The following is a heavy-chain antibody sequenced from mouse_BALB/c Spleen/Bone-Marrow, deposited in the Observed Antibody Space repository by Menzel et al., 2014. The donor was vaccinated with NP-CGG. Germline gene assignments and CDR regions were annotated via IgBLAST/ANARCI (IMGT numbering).Heavy chain of an antibody. CDR2: INPYNDST. CDR3: AREGWLLRFEY. CDR1: GYTFTAYV. D-gene: IGHD2-3*01. J-gene: IGHJ2*01. Sequence: EVKLMESGPELIKPGASVKMSCKASGYTFTAYVMHWVKQKPGQGLEWIGYINPYNDSTNYNEKFKGKATLTSDKSSSTAYMELSSLTSEDSAVYYCAREGWLLRFEYWGQGTTLTVSS. V-gene: IGHV1-14*01.